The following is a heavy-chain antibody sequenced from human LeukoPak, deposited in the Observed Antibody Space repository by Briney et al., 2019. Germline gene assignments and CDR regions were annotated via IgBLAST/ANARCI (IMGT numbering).Heavy chain of an antibody. D-gene: IGHD1-14*01. CDR3: AKDTRTSTHGTFDS. Sequence: GGSLRLSCAASGFTFSSYAMIWVRQAPGKGLEWVSGISGPGGSAYYADSVKGRFTISRDNSKNTLYLQMNSLRAEDTAVYYCAKDTRTSTHGTFDSWGQGTLVTVSS. V-gene: IGHV3-23*01. CDR1: GFTFSSYA. CDR2: ISGPGGSA. J-gene: IGHJ4*02.